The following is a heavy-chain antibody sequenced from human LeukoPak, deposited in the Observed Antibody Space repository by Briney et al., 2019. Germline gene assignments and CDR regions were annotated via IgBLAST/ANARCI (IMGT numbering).Heavy chain of an antibody. J-gene: IGHJ5*02. V-gene: IGHV4-59*01. CDR1: GVSFSGYY. CDR3: ARLGSNIWFDP. Sequence: SETLSLTCAVYGVSFSGYYCSWIRQPPGKGLEGMGYISYSGRTNYNPSLKSRVTVSVDTSKNQFSLKLSSGTAADTAVYYCARLGSNIWFDPWGQGTLVTVSS. CDR2: ISYSGRT.